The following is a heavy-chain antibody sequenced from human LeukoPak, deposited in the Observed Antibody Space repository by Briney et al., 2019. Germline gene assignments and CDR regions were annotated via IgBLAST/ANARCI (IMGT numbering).Heavy chain of an antibody. CDR1: GYSISSGYY. CDR2: IYHSGST. J-gene: IGHJ4*01. V-gene: IGHV4-38-2*02. D-gene: IGHD3-22*01. CDR3: ARDYYDSSGPYYFDC. Sequence: SETLSLPCTVSGYSISSGYYWGWIRQPPGKGLEWIGSIYHSGSTYYNPSLKSRVTISVDTSKNQFSLKLSAVTAADTAVYYCARDYYDSSGPYYFDCWGQGTLVTVSS.